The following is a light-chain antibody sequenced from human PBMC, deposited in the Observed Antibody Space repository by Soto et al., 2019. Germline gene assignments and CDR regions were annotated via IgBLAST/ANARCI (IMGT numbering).Light chain of an antibody. CDR3: CSYGGGRTPMG. CDR2: DVS. V-gene: IGLV2-11*01. J-gene: IGLJ2*01. CDR1: RSDVGGYKY. Sequence: QSVLTQPRSVSGSPGQSVAISCTGSRSDVGGYKYVSWYQQFPGKAPKLIIYDVSRRPSGVPDRFSGSKSGNTASLTISGLQAEDEGDYYCCSYGGGRTPMGFGGGTKVTV.